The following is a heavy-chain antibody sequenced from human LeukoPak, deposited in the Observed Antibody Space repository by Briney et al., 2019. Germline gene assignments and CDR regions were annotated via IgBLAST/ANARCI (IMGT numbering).Heavy chain of an antibody. Sequence: SMKVSCKASGGTFSSYAISWVRQAPGQGLEWMGGIIPIFGTANYAQKFQGRVTITTDESTNTAYMELSSLRSEDTAVYYCASTLHYDILTGYYPFDYWGQGTLVTVSS. CDR2: IIPIFGTA. J-gene: IGHJ4*02. CDR3: ASTLHYDILTGYYPFDY. CDR1: GGTFSSYA. D-gene: IGHD3-9*01. V-gene: IGHV1-69*05.